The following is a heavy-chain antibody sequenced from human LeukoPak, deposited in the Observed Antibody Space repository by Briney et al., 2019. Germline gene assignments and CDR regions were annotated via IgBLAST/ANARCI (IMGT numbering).Heavy chain of an antibody. D-gene: IGHD3-22*01. CDR1: GYTFTSYG. Sequence: GASVKVSCKASGYTFTSYGISWVRQAPGQGLEWMGWTSAYNGNTNYAQKLQGRVTMTTDTSTSTAYMELRSLRSDDTAVYYCASLKNSYDSSGYLVTDAFDIWGQGTMVTVSS. J-gene: IGHJ3*02. CDR3: ASLKNSYDSSGYLVTDAFDI. CDR2: TSAYNGNT. V-gene: IGHV1-18*01.